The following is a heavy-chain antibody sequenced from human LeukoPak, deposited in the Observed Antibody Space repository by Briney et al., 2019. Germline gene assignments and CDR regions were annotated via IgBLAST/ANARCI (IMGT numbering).Heavy chain of an antibody. D-gene: IGHD5-18*01. CDR1: GGSISSGGYY. V-gene: IGHV4-61*08. Sequence: PSETLSLTCTVSGGSISSGGYYWSWIRQHPGKGLEWIGYIYYSGSTNYNPSLKSRVTISVDTSKNQFSLKLSSVTAADTAVYYCARGGYSYVDYFDYWGQGTLVTVSS. J-gene: IGHJ4*02. CDR2: IYYSGST. CDR3: ARGGYSYVDYFDY.